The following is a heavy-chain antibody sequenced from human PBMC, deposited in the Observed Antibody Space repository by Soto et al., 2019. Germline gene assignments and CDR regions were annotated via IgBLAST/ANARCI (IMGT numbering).Heavy chain of an antibody. V-gene: IGHV4-34*01. CDR1: GGSFSGYY. D-gene: IGHD3-10*01. J-gene: IGHJ4*02. CDR3: ASGYGRNLDD. Sequence: QVQLQQWGAGLLKPSETLSLTCAVYGGSFSGYYWSWIRQPPGKGLEWIGEVNHSGSTNYNPSLKSRVTLSVATSSNQFSLQLSSVTAADTAVYYCASGYGRNLDDWGQGTLVAVSS. CDR2: VNHSGST.